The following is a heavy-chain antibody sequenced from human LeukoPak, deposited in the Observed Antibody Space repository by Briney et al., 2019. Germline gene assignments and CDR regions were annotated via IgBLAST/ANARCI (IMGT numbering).Heavy chain of an antibody. CDR1: GFTFADYP. CDR3: SREDLTAAGIFDY. J-gene: IGHJ4*02. D-gene: IGHD6-13*01. V-gene: IGHV3-49*04. CDR2: ISHKAYRGTT. Sequence: GGSLRLSCTGSGFTFADYPMSWVRQAPGKGLEWVGFISHKAYRGTTEYAASVKGRFAISRDDSTNIAYLQMSSLQTEDTAVYYCSREDLTAAGIFDYRGQGTLVTVSS.